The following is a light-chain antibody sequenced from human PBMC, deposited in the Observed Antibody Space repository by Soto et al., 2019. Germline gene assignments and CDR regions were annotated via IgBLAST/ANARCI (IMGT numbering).Light chain of an antibody. Sequence: VLTQSPGPQSLSPGGRDTLSCRARKSVSSSYLAWYQQKPGQAPRLLIYGASSRATGIPDRFSGSGSGTDFTLTISRLEPEDFAVYYCQQYGSSPSWTFGQGTKVDIK. J-gene: IGKJ1*01. CDR3: QQYGSSPSWT. CDR2: GAS. V-gene: IGKV3-20*01. CDR1: KSVSSSY.